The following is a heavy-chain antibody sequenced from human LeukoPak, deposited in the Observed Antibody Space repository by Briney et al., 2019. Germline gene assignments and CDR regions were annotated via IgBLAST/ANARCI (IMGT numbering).Heavy chain of an antibody. CDR3: ARAAAVCSSTSCYAHY. D-gene: IGHD2-2*01. J-gene: IGHJ4*02. Sequence: HPGGSLRLSCAASGFTFRIYAMNWVRQAPGKGLEWVSAIDGSGRDTYYTDSVKGRFTISRDNSKNTLYLQMHSLRAEDTAVYYCARAAAVCSSTSCYAHYWGQGTLVTVSS. CDR2: IDGSGRDT. V-gene: IGHV3-23*01. CDR1: GFTFRIYA.